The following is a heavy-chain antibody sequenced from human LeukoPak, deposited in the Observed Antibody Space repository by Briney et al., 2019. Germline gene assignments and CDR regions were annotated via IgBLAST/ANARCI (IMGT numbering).Heavy chain of an antibody. CDR1: GGSISSGSYY. V-gene: IGHV4-61*02. CDR3: ARPGSPYSGYDWHFDY. CDR2: IYTSGST. D-gene: IGHD5-12*01. Sequence: PSETLSLTCTVSGGSISSGSYYWSWIRQPAGKGLEWIGRIYTSGSTNYNPSLKSRVTISVDTSKNQFSLKLSSVTAADTAVYYCARPGSPYSGYDWHFDYWGQGTLVTVSS. J-gene: IGHJ4*02.